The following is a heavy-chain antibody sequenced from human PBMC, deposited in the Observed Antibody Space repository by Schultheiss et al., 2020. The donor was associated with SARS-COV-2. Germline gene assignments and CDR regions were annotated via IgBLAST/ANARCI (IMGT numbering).Heavy chain of an antibody. CDR2: ISAYNGNT. V-gene: IGHV1-18*01. J-gene: IGHJ6*02. D-gene: IGHD6-13*01. CDR1: GGTFSSYT. CDR3: ARRDGIAAPYYYYYYGMDV. Sequence: ASVKVSCKASGGTFSSYTISWVRQAPGQGLEWMGWISAYNGNTNYAQKLQGRVTMTTDTSTSTAYMELRSLRSDDTAVYYCARRDGIAAPYYYYYYGMDVWGQGTTVTVSS.